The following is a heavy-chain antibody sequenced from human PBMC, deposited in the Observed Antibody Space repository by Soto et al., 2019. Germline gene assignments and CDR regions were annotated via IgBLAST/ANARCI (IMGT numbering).Heavy chain of an antibody. Sequence: EVQLVESGGGLIQPGGSLRLSCAASGFTVSSNYMSWVRQAPGKGLEWVSAIYSGGSTYYADSVKGRFTISRDNSKNTVYLQMNSLRAEEPAVYYRASGLTSDSGMDVWGQGTTVTVS. J-gene: IGHJ6*02. V-gene: IGHV3-53*01. CDR3: ASGLTSDSGMDV. CDR1: GFTVSSNY. CDR2: IYSGGST.